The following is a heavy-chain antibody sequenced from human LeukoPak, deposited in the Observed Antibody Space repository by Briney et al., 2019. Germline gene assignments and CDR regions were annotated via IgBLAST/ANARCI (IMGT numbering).Heavy chain of an antibody. J-gene: IGHJ3*02. CDR3: AKVGGILRAFDI. V-gene: IGHV3-9*01. D-gene: IGHD6-13*01. Sequence: GTSLRLSCAASGFTFDDYAMHWVRQAPGKGLEWVSGISWNSGSIGYADSVKGRFTISRDNAKNSLYLQMNSLGAEDTALYYCAKVGGILRAFDIWGQGTMVTVSS. CDR2: ISWNSGSI. CDR1: GFTFDDYA.